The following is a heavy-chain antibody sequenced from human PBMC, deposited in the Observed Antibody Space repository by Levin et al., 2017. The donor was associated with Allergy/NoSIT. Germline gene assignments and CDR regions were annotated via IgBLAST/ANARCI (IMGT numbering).Heavy chain of an antibody. CDR2: IYPGDSDT. Sequence: GESLKISCRDSGYSFSSYWIGWVRQMPGTGLEWVAIIYPGDSDTRYSPSFQGRVTISADKSISTAYLQWSSLRASDTAMYFCARPLPALRDVLTESYTTEWGQWGQGTLVTVSS. D-gene: IGHD3-9*01. V-gene: IGHV5-51*01. CDR3: ARPLPALRDVLTESYTTEWGQ. J-gene: IGHJ4*02. CDR1: GYSFSSYW.